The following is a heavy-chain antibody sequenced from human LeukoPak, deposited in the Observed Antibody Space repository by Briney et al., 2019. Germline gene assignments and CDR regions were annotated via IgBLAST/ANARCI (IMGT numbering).Heavy chain of an antibody. Sequence: SETLSLTCAVYGGSFSGYYWSWIRQPPGKGLEWIGEINHSGSTHYNPSLKSRVTISVDTSKNQFSLKLSSVTAADTAVYYCARGHDFWSGYYRQDYGMDVWGQGTTVTVSS. D-gene: IGHD3-3*01. J-gene: IGHJ6*02. V-gene: IGHV4-34*01. CDR1: GGSFSGYY. CDR2: INHSGST. CDR3: ARGHDFWSGYYRQDYGMDV.